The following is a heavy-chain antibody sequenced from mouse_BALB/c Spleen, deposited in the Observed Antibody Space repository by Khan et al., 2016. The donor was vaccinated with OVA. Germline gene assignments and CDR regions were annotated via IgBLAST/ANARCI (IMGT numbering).Heavy chain of an antibody. CDR3: TRGVWYFDV. J-gene: IGHJ1*01. CDR2: IRLKSNNYAT. V-gene: IGHV6-6*02. Sequence: EVKLEESGGGLVQPGGSMKLSCVASGFTFSNYWMNWVRQSPEKGLEWVAEIRLKSNNYATHYAESVKGRLTISRDDSKSSVYLQMNNLRAEDTGIYYCTRGVWYFDVWGAGTTVTVSS. CDR1: GFTFSNYW.